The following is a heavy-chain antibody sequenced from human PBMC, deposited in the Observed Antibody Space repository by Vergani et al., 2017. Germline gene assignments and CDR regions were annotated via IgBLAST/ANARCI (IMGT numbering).Heavy chain of an antibody. J-gene: IGHJ3*02. V-gene: IGHV3-53*01. CDR1: GFTVSSNY. CDR2: IYSGGST. Sequence: EVQLVESGGGLIQPGGSLRLSCAASGFTVSSNYMSWVRQAPGKGLEWVSVIYSGGSTYYADSVKGRFTISRDNSKTTLYLQMNSLRAEDTAVYYCARGPTGELDAFDIWGQGTMVTVSS. D-gene: IGHD7-27*01. CDR3: ARGPTGELDAFDI.